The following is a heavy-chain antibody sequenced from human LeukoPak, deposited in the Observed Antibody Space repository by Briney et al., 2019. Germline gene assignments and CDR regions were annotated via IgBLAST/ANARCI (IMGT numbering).Heavy chain of an antibody. CDR3: AKGRDFWSGYSLDY. D-gene: IGHD3-3*01. V-gene: IGHV3-23*01. J-gene: IGHJ4*02. Sequence: GGSLRLSCAASGFTFSSYAMHWVRQAPGKGLEWVSAISGSGGSTYYADSVKGRFTISRDNSKNTLYLQMNSLRAEDTAVYYCAKGRDFWSGYSLDYWGQGTLVTVSS. CDR1: GFTFSSYA. CDR2: ISGSGGST.